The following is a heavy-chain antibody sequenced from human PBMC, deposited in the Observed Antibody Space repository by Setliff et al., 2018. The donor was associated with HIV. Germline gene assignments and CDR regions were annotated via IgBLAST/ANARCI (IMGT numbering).Heavy chain of an antibody. CDR3: ASRIYYYDESRVLREEGFVP. V-gene: IGHV4-38-2*02. CDR2: IYHTGRT. J-gene: IGHJ5*02. Sequence: PSETLSLTCSVSGYSLSSASYWTWIRQPPGKGLEWTGSIYHTGRTYYNRSLESRLTISIDTSKNQFSLKLTSVTAADTAMYYCASRIYYYDESRVLREEGFVPWGQGTLVTVSS. CDR1: GYSLSSASY. D-gene: IGHD3-22*01.